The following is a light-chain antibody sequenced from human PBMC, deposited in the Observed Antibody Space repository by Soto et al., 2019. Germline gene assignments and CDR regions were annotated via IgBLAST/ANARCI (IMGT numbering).Light chain of an antibody. J-gene: IGKJ3*01. CDR1: QSVSSN. Sequence: ERVMTQSPTILSVSPGERATLSCRASQSVSSNLAWYQQKPGQPPRLLMYGVYTRAPGTPARFSGSESGTEFTLTIRRLQSEDSAVYYCQQYGKWPTRTVGPSTKVDIK. CDR3: QQYGKWPTRT. CDR2: GVY. V-gene: IGKV3D-15*01.